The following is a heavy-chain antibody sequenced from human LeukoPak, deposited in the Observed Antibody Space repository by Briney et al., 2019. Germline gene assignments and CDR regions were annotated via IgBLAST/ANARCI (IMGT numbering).Heavy chain of an antibody. CDR3: ARGSFGYWSSTSCYGGIRWFDP. CDR1: GGSFSGYY. Sequence: SETLSLTCAVSGGSFSGYYWSWIRQPPGKGLEWIGEINHSGSTNYNPSLKSRVTISVDTSKSEFSLKLSSVTAADTAVYYSARGSFGYWSSTSCYGGIRWFDPCAQGTLASVSS. V-gene: IGHV4-34*01. CDR2: INHSGST. J-gene: IGHJ5*02. D-gene: IGHD2-2*03.